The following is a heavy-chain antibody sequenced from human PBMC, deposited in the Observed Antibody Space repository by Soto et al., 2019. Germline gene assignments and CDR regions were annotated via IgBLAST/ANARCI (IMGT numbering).Heavy chain of an antibody. CDR1: GGSSSNYY. CDR3: ARGGEILTGYYTYYYYGMDV. CDR2: IYYSGST. Sequence: SETLSLTCTAAGGSSSNYYWSWVRQPPGKGLEWIGYIYYSGSTNYNPSLKSRVTISVDTSKNQFSLKLSSVTAADTAVYYCARGGEILTGYYTYYYYGMDVWGQGTTVTVSS. V-gene: IGHV4-59*01. J-gene: IGHJ6*02. D-gene: IGHD3-9*01.